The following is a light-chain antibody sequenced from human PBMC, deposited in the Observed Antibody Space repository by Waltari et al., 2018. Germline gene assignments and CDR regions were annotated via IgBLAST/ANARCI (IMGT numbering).Light chain of an antibody. V-gene: IGLV1-40*01. J-gene: IGLJ3*02. CDR2: GNN. CDR3: QSYDSSLSGSV. CDR1: RSNIGAGYD. Sequence: QSVLTQPPSVSGAPGQRVTITCTGSRSNIGAGYDVPWYQQLPGTAPKLLINGNNNRPSGVPDRFSASKSSTSASLAITGLQAEDEADYYCQSYDSSLSGSVFGGGTKLTVL.